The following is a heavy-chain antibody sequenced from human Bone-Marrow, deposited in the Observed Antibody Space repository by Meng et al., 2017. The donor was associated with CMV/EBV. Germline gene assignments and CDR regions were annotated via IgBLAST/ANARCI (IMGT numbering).Heavy chain of an antibody. CDR3: ARGRPVSTSCWSCHWFDP. CDR1: GYTFSNHG. J-gene: IGHJ5*02. D-gene: IGHD2-2*01. V-gene: IGHV1-69*10. Sequence: SVKVSCKASGYTFSNHGITWVRQAPGQGLEWMGGIIPILGIANYAQKFQGRVTITADKSTSTAYMELSSLRSEDTAVYYCARGRPVSTSCWSCHWFDPWGQGTLVTVSS. CDR2: IIPILGIA.